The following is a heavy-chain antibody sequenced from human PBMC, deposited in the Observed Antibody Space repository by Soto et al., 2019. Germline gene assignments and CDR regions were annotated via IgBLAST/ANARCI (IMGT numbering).Heavy chain of an antibody. CDR3: ARDGGYSYGPYAVFDY. J-gene: IGHJ4*02. CDR2: IKQDGSEK. CDR1: GFTFSSYW. V-gene: IGHV3-7*01. D-gene: IGHD5-18*01. Sequence: EVQLVESGGGLVQPGGSLRLSCAASGFTFSSYWMSWVRQAPGKGLEWVANIKQDGSEKYYVDSVKGRFTISRDNAKNSLYLQMNSLRAEDTAGYYCARDGGYSYGPYAVFDYWGQGTLVTVSS.